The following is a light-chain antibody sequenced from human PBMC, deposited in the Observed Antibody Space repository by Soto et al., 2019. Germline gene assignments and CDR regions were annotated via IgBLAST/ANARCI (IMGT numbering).Light chain of an antibody. CDR2: EIS. J-gene: IGLJ1*01. Sequence: QSALTQPASVSGSPGQSITISCTGTGSDVGSYNYVSWYQHYPGKAPKLMIYEISNRPSGVSNRFSGSKSGNTASLTISGLQAEDEADYYCSSYTSSSTLFYVFGTGTKLTVL. CDR3: SSYTSSSTLFYV. V-gene: IGLV2-14*01. CDR1: GSDVGSYNY.